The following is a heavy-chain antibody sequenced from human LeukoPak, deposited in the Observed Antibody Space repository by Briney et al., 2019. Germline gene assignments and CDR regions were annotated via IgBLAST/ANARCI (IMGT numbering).Heavy chain of an antibody. CDR1: GFTVGSNY. CDR3: ARDMTAETTGDY. J-gene: IGHJ4*02. D-gene: IGHD4-11*01. CDR2: IYSGGNT. V-gene: IGHV3-66*01. Sequence: GGSLRLSCAASGFTVGSNYLTWVRQAPGKGLEWVSVIYSGGNTYYADSVKGRFTISRDNSKNTLYLQMNSLRAEDTAVYYCARDMTAETTGDYWGQGTLVTVSS.